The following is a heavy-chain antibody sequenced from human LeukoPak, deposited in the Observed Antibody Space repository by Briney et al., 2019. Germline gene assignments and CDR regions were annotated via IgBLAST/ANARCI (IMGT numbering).Heavy chain of an antibody. CDR1: GITFSNYW. Sequence: PGGSLRLSCVASGITFSNYWMSWVRQAPGKGLEWVANIRQDGRKRDYVASVKGRFTISRDNSRNTLYLQTNSLRAEDTAVYYCAKAEYINGWFDAFDFWGQGTMVTVSS. CDR3: AKAEYINGWFDAFDF. D-gene: IGHD6-19*01. CDR2: IRQDGRKR. J-gene: IGHJ3*01. V-gene: IGHV3-7*03.